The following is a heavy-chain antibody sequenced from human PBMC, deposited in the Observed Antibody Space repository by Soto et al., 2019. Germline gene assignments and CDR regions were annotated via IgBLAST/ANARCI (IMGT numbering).Heavy chain of an antibody. CDR2: VSSTGST. Sequence: SETLSLTCTVSGGSLNSYYWTWIRQSPGKGLEWIGYVSSTGSTNYNPSLKSRITMSLDTSTNEVSLSLTSVTAADAAVYFCARFSPPRKSYNSNPFSFDPWGQGIMVT. D-gene: IGHD6-13*01. CDR3: ARFSPPRKSYNSNPFSFDP. CDR1: GGSLNSYY. V-gene: IGHV4-59*01. J-gene: IGHJ5*02.